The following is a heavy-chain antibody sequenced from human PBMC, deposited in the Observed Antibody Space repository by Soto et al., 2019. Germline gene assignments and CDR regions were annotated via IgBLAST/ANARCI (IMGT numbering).Heavy chain of an antibody. CDR1: GGFFSGYY. CDR3: ARGEKIEQWLYWFDP. D-gene: IGHD6-19*01. V-gene: IGHV4-34*01. J-gene: IGHJ5*02. Sequence: PSETLSHTCAVYGGFFSGYYWSWIRQPPGKGLEWIGEINHSGSTNYNPSLKSRVTISVDTSKNQFSLKLSSVTAADTAVYHCARGEKIEQWLYWFDPWGQGTLVTVSS. CDR2: INHSGST.